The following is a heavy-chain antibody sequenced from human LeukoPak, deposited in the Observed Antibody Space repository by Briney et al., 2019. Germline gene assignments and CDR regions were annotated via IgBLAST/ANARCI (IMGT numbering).Heavy chain of an antibody. V-gene: IGHV3-30*03. J-gene: IGHJ4*02. CDR3: VRTTVGATGGDY. CDR2: ISHDGSYK. Sequence: GGSLRLSCAASGFTFSSYGLYWVRQAPGKGLEWVALISHDGSYKYCADSVKGRFTISRDNAKSTLYLQMNSLRAEDTAVYYCVRTTVGATGGDYWGQGTLVTVSS. D-gene: IGHD1-26*01. CDR1: GFTFSSYG.